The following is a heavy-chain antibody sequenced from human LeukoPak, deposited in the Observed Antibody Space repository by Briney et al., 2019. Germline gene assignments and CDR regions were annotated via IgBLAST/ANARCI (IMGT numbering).Heavy chain of an antibody. Sequence: PSETLSLTCAVSGYSISSGYYWGWIRQPPGKGLEWIGSIYHSGSTYYNPSLKSRVTISVDTSKNQFSLKLSSATAADTAVYYCASSNYDFWSGNSADYWGQGTLVTVSS. J-gene: IGHJ4*02. CDR2: IYHSGST. D-gene: IGHD3-3*01. CDR3: ASSNYDFWSGNSADY. CDR1: GYSISSGYY. V-gene: IGHV4-38-2*01.